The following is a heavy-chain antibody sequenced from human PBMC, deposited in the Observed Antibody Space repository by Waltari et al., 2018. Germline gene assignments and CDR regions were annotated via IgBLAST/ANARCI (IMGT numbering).Heavy chain of an antibody. CDR1: GFTFGTSW. CDR2: IKTDGSGR. D-gene: IGHD5-12*01. V-gene: IGHV3-7*04. CDR3: ARDRGWLQFDY. Sequence: EVQLVESGGGLVHPGGTLSLSCAASGFTFGTSWMNWVRQAPGRGPEWGANIKTDGSGRSYVDFVRGRFTISRDNAKSSLYLQINSLTVEDTAIYYCARDRGWLQFDYWGQGALVIVSS. J-gene: IGHJ4*02.